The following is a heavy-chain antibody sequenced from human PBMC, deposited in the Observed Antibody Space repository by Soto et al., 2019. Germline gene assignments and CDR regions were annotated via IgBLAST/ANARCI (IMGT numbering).Heavy chain of an antibody. CDR2: IIPIFGTA. CDR1: GGTFSSYA. J-gene: IGHJ3*02. Sequence: ASVKVSCKASGGTFSSYAISWVRQAPGQGLEWMGGIIPIFGTANYAQKFQGRVTITADESTSTACMELSSLRSEDTAVYYCARITNWNYALDAFDIWGQGTMVTVSS. V-gene: IGHV1-69*13. D-gene: IGHD1-7*01. CDR3: ARITNWNYALDAFDI.